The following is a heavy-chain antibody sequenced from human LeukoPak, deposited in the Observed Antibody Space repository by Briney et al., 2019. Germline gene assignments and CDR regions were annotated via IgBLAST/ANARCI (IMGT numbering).Heavy chain of an antibody. CDR1: GCALTELS. CDR3: AVSRDAHGDTPIGY. CDR2: FEPEDGET. D-gene: IGHD3-10*01. Sequence: ASVKVSCKVSGCALTELSMHWVRQAPGTGVEWMGGFEPEDGETIYAQKVQGRVTMTEDTSTDTAYMELSSLRTEDTAVYYCAVSRDAHGDTPIGYWGQGTLVTVSS. J-gene: IGHJ4*02. V-gene: IGHV1-24*01.